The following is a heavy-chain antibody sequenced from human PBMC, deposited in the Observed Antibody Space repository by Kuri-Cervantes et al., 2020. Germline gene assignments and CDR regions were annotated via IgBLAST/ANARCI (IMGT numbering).Heavy chain of an antibody. CDR3: AKDHEGHCNTNRCRFNSLDM. V-gene: IGHV1-18*01. Sequence: ASVKVSCKASGYTLTSCGISWVRQASGQGLEWMGWISGYNGDTNYAQKFQGRVTMTTDTSTSTTSMELRSLRSDDTAVYYCAKDHEGHCNTNRCRFNSLDMWGQGTMVAVSS. J-gene: IGHJ3*02. CDR1: GYTLTSCG. CDR2: ISGYNGDT. D-gene: IGHD2-2*01.